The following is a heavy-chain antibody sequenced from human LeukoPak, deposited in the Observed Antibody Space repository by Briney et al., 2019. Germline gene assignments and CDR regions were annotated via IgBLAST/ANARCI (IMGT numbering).Heavy chain of an antibody. CDR1: GFTFRSHA. D-gene: IGHD2-21*01. Sequence: GGSLRLSCVGSGFTFRSHAMSWVRQAPEKGLEFVSGIYENGGTTYYADSVKGRFSISRDNSKNTLYLQMDSLRGEDTAVYYCAKDFRIGYSAHFDYWGQGALVTASS. J-gene: IGHJ4*02. V-gene: IGHV3-23*01. CDR3: AKDFRIGYSAHFDY. CDR2: IYENGGTT.